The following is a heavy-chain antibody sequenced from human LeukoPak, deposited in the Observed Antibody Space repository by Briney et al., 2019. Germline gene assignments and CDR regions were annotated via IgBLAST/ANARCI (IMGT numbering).Heavy chain of an antibody. CDR2: VYSDGVT. V-gene: IGHV3-66*02. J-gene: IGHJ5*02. CDR1: GFTVSSYG. Sequence: TEGSLRLSCAASGFTVSSYGMSWVRQAPGKGPEWVSLVYSDGVTRYADSVQGRFTISRDNSKNTVYLQMNNLRVEDTAVYHCVRDRAEGRAWVEFDPWGQGILVTVSS. CDR3: VRDRAEGRAWVEFDP.